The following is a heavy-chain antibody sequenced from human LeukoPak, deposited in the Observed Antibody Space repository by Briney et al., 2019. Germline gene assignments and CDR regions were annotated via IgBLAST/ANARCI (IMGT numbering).Heavy chain of an antibody. Sequence: GGSLRLSCAASGFTFSSYEMNWVRQAPGKRLEWVSYISSSGSTIYYADSVKGRFTISRDNAKNSLYLQMNSLRAEDTAVYYCARDKITFGGVTINWFDPWGQGTLVIVSS. CDR1: GFTFSSYE. J-gene: IGHJ5*02. D-gene: IGHD3-16*01. V-gene: IGHV3-48*03. CDR3: ARDKITFGGVTINWFDP. CDR2: ISSSGSTI.